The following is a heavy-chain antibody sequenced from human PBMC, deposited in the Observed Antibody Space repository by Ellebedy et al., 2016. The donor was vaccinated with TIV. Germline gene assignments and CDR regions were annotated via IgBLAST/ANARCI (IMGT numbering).Heavy chain of an antibody. D-gene: IGHD5/OR15-5a*01. CDR1: GYTFTSYS. CDR2: ISAYTGDT. Sequence: ASVKVSCKASGYTFTSYSISWVRQAPGQGLEWMGWISAYTGDTIYAQKVQGRLTMSTDTSTSTAYMELRSLRSDDTAVYYCARDMVQGMVSTYVWFDYWGQGTLVTVSS. V-gene: IGHV1-18*01. CDR3: ARDMVQGMVSTYVWFDY. J-gene: IGHJ4*01.